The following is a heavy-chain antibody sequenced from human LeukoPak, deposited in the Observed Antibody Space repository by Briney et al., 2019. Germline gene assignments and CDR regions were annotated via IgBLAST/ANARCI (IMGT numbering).Heavy chain of an antibody. D-gene: IGHD3-3*01. CDR1: GESIRTYY. CDR2: IYTSGST. Sequence: KPSETLSLTCTVSGESIRTYYWSWIRQPAGKGLEWIGRIYTSGSTTYNPSLKSRVTMSVDTSKNQFSLKLTSVTAADTAVYYCARDSAPWSGHYMDVWGKGTTVTVSS. J-gene: IGHJ6*03. V-gene: IGHV4-4*07. CDR3: ARDSAPWSGHYMDV.